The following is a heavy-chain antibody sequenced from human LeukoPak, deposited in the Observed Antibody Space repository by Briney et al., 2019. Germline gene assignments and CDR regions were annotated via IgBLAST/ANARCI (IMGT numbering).Heavy chain of an antibody. CDR2: IYYSGST. CDR1: GGSISSHY. CDR3: ASSIAAAGLLFYYYYMDV. Sequence: PSETLSLTCTVSGGSISSHYWSWIRQPPGKGLEWIGYIYYSGSTNYNPSLKSRVTISVDTSKNQFSLKLSSVTAADTAVYYCASSIAAAGLLFYYYYMDVWGKGTTVTVSS. V-gene: IGHV4-59*11. J-gene: IGHJ6*03. D-gene: IGHD6-13*01.